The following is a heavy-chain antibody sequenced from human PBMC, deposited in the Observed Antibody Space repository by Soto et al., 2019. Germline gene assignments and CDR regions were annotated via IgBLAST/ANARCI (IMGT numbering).Heavy chain of an antibody. CDR1: GFSFVDYA. Sequence: EVQLAESGGGWVQPGRSLRLSCEASGFSFVDYAMHWVRQVPGQGLEWVSGISWDGGYTGYADSVKGRFTISRDNAKKALYLQMNRLRVEDTALYYCVKDEGVCNTISCKDAFDYWGQGTKVTVS. CDR3: VKDEGVCNTISCKDAFDY. D-gene: IGHD3-3*01. V-gene: IGHV3-9*01. CDR2: ISWDGGYT. J-gene: IGHJ3*01.